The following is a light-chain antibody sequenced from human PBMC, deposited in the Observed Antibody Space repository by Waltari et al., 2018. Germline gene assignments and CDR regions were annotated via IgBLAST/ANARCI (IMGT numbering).Light chain of an antibody. J-gene: IGLJ1*01. CDR1: SSDVGGHNY. CDR3: SSYAGSNNPYV. CDR2: AVS. V-gene: IGLV2-8*01. Sequence: QSALTQPPSASGSPGQSVTISCTGTSSDVGGHNYVSGYHQHPRKAPQLMIYAVSKRPSGVPDRSSGSKSGNTASLTVSGLQAEDESDYYCSSYAGSNNPYVFGTGTKVTVL.